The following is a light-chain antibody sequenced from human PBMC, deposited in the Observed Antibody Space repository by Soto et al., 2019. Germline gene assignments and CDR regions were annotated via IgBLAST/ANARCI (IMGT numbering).Light chain of an antibody. CDR3: HQNGTPRWP. CDR1: HSLSSTY. V-gene: IGKV3-20*01. CDR2: GAS. J-gene: IGKJ2*01. Sequence: EIVLTQSPGTLSLSPGERATLSCRASHSLSSTYLAWYQHKPGQAPRVLVYGASSRATGIPDRFSGSGSGKDFPPPISRREPEVFAVYYRHQNGTPRWPFAQGT.